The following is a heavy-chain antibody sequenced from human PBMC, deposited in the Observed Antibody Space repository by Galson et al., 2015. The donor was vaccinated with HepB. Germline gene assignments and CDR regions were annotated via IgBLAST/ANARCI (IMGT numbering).Heavy chain of an antibody. V-gene: IGHV7-4-1*02. CDR3: ARSPYFGSGSHSNAWFDP. Sequence: SVKVSCKASGYTFNSYAMNWVRQAPGQGLEWMGWISTNTGNPTYAQAFTGRFVFSLDTSVTTAYLQISSLKAEDTAVYFCARSPYFGSGSHSNAWFDPWGQVTLVTVSS. D-gene: IGHD3-10*01. CDR2: ISTNTGNP. J-gene: IGHJ5*02. CDR1: GYTFNSYA.